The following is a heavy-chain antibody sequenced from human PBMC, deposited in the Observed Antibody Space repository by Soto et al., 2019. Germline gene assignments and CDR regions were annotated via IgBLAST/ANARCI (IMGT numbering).Heavy chain of an antibody. CDR1: GFTFTNAW. CDR3: STDRRIASSDY. D-gene: IGHD2-21*01. V-gene: IGHV3-15*01. CDR2: VKSKSDGETT. Sequence: EVQLVESGGGLVKPGESLRLSCAASGFTFTNAWMGWVSQAPGKGLEWVGRVKSKSDGETTDYAAPVKGRFTISRDDSKNTLYLQMNSLNAEDTAVYYWSTDRRIASSDYWGQGTLVTVAS. J-gene: IGHJ4*02.